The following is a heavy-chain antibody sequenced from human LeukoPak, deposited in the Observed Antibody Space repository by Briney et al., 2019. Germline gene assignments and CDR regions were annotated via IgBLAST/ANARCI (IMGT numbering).Heavy chain of an antibody. Sequence: ASVKVSCKASGYTFTTYAINWVRQAPGQGLEWMGWIHTNTGNPTYAPGFTGRFVFSLDTSVSTASLQISSLKTDDTAVYYCARESDFDYNGNYYFDYWGQGTLVTVSS. J-gene: IGHJ4*02. CDR2: IHTNTGNP. D-gene: IGHD4-23*01. CDR3: ARESDFDYNGNYYFDY. V-gene: IGHV7-4-1*02. CDR1: GYTFTTYA.